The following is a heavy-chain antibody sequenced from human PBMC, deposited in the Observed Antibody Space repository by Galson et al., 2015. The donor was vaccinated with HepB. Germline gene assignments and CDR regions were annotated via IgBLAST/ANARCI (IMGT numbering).Heavy chain of an antibody. CDR1: GGSFSGYY. Sequence: ETLSLTCAVYGGSFSGYYWSWIRQPPGKGLEWIGEINHSGSTNYNPSLKSRVTISVDTSKNQFSLKLSSVTAADTAVYYCARVSYQLPPRKENDAFDIWGQGTMVTVSS. J-gene: IGHJ3*02. D-gene: IGHD2-2*01. V-gene: IGHV4-34*01. CDR2: INHSGST. CDR3: ARVSYQLPPRKENDAFDI.